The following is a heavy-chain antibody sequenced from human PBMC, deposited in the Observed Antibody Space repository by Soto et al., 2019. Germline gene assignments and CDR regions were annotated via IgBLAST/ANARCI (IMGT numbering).Heavy chain of an antibody. V-gene: IGHV4-61*01. J-gene: IGHJ4*02. CDR3: ARAKVVAYYYDTSGYYTTFDF. CDR1: GVSVSRGSYS. Sequence: PSETLSLTCTVSGVSVSRGSYSWIWIRHSPGKGLEWIGYVHDSGSTAYSPSLESRVTISVDTAKNQVSLKLSSVTSADSAFYYCARAKVVAYYYDTSGYYTTFDFWGQGTQVTVSS. D-gene: IGHD3-22*01. CDR2: VHDSGST.